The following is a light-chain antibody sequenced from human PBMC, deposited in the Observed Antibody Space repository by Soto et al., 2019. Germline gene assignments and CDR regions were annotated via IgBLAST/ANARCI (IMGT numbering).Light chain of an antibody. V-gene: IGKV3-20*01. J-gene: IGKJ4*01. CDR3: QQYGTSLFT. Sequence: TQSPGTLSLSPGERATLSCRASQSVSSSYLAWYQQKPGQAPRLLIYAASSRATGVPDRFSGSGSGTDFTLTISRLEPEDFAVYFCQQYGTSLFTFGGGTKVDIK. CDR1: QSVSSSY. CDR2: AAS.